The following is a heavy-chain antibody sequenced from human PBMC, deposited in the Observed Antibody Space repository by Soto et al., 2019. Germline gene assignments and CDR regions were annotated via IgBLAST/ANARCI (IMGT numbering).Heavy chain of an antibody. D-gene: IGHD4-17*01. Sequence: EVQLLESGGGLVQPGGSLRLSCAASGFTFSTYAMNWVRQAPGKGLEWVSGISGSASNTYHAYSVKGRFTIARYKSKNTLNLQINSLRAEDTAVYYWAKARTTVTTPDYWGQGPPGTVSS. J-gene: IGHJ4*02. CDR2: ISGSASNT. CDR3: AKARTTVTTPDY. CDR1: GFTFSTYA. V-gene: IGHV3-23*01.